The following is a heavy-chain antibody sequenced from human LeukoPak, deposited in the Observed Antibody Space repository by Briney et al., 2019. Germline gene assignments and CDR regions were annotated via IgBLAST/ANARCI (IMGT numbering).Heavy chain of an antibody. CDR1: GGSFGGYY. D-gene: IGHD2-15*01. CDR3: ARFCSGGSCYRRYFDY. CDR2: INHSGST. Sequence: SETLSLTCAVYGGSFGGYYWSWIRQPPGKGLEWIGEINHSGSTNYNPSLKSRVTISVDTSKNQFSLKLSSVTAADTAVYYCARFCSGGSCYRRYFDYWGQGTLVTVSS. V-gene: IGHV4-34*01. J-gene: IGHJ4*02.